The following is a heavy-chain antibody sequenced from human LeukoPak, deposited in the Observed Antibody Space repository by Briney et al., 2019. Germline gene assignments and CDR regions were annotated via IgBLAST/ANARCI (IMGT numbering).Heavy chain of an antibody. Sequence: GGSLRLSCTASGFTFSGFSMHWGRQAPGGGLGWLSYISTSSRSTYYADSVKGRFTISRDNAKNTLCLAMHSPRPGDSAVYCCARSAVRAVACAYWGQGTLLTVSS. CDR2: ISTSSRST. CDR3: ARSAVRAVACAY. V-gene: IGHV3-48*01. J-gene: IGHJ4*02. CDR1: GFTFSGFS. D-gene: IGHD3-10*01.